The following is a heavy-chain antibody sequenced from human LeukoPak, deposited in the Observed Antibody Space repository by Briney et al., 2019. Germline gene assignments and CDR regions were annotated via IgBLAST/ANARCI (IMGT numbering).Heavy chain of an antibody. D-gene: IGHD3-22*01. J-gene: IGHJ4*02. V-gene: IGHV1-69*05. CDR2: FIPIFGTA. Sequence: ASVKVSCKAAGGTFSSYAISWVRQAPGQGLEWVGGFIPIFGTANYAQKFQGRLTITTDESTSTAYMDLSSLRSEDTAVYYCARGANYYDSSGVFDYWGQGTLVTVSS. CDR1: GGTFSSYA. CDR3: ARGANYYDSSGVFDY.